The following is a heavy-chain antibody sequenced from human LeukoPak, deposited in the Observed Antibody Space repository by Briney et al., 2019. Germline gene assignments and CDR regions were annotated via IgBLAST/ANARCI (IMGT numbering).Heavy chain of an antibody. Sequence: GGSLRLSCAASGFTFSSYGMHWVRQAPGKGLEWVAVISYDGSNKYYADSVKGRFTISRDNSMNTLYLQMNSLRAEDTAVYYCAKGLLWFGELSPYFDYWGQGALVTVSS. J-gene: IGHJ4*02. D-gene: IGHD3-10*01. V-gene: IGHV3-30*18. CDR2: ISYDGSNK. CDR3: AKGLLWFGELSPYFDY. CDR1: GFTFSSYG.